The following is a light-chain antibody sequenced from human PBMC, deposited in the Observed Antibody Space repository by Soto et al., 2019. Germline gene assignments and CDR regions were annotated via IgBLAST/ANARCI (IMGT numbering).Light chain of an antibody. Sequence: EIVLTQSPATLSLSPGERATLSCRASQSVSSNLAWYQQKPGQAPRLLIYGASTRATGIPARFSGSGSGTEFTLTISSLQPDDFATYYCQHYNGYSRTFGQGTKVDIK. V-gene: IGKV3-15*01. CDR3: QHYNGYSRT. J-gene: IGKJ1*01. CDR2: GAS. CDR1: QSVSSN.